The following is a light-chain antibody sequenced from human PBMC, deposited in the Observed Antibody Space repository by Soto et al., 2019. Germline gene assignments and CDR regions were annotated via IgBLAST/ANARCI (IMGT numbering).Light chain of an antibody. Sequence: EIVLTKSPGTLSLSPGERATLSCRASQSVSSSYLAWYQQKPGQAPRLLIYGASSRATGIPDRFSGSGSGTDFTLTISRLEHEDFAGYYCQQYGSSTPWTFGQGTKVEIK. V-gene: IGKV3-20*01. CDR2: GAS. CDR1: QSVSSSY. J-gene: IGKJ1*01. CDR3: QQYGSSTPWT.